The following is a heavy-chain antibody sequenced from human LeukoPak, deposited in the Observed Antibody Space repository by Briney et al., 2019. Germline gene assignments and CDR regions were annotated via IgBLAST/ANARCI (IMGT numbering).Heavy chain of an antibody. CDR2: MNPNSGNT. V-gene: IGHV1-8*03. D-gene: IGHD1-14*01. CDR3: ARDPEGDYYFDY. CDR1: GYTFTSYD. Sequence: GASAKVSCKASGYTFTSYDINWVRQATGQGLEWMGWMNPNSGNTGYAQKFQGRVTITRNTSISTAYMELSSLRSEDTAVYYCARDPEGDYYFDYWGQGTLVTVSS. J-gene: IGHJ4*02.